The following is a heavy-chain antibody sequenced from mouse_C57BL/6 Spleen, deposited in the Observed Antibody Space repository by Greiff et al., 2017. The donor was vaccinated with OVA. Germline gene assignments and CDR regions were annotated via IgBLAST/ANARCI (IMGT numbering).Heavy chain of an antibody. V-gene: IGHV1-26*01. Sequence: VQLQQSGPELVKPGASVKISCKASGYTFTDYYMNWVKQSHGKSLEWIGDINPNNGGTSYNQKFKGKATLTVDKSSSTAYMELRSLTSEDSAVYYCARSGYGTWYFDVWGTGTTVTVSS. CDR1: GYTFTDYY. J-gene: IGHJ1*03. CDR3: ARSGYGTWYFDV. D-gene: IGHD3-2*02. CDR2: INPNNGGT.